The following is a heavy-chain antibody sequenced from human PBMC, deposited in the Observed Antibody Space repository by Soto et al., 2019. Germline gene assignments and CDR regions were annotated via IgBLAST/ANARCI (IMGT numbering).Heavy chain of an antibody. J-gene: IGHJ4*02. CDR2: ISAYNGNT. V-gene: IGHV1-18*01. D-gene: IGHD3-3*01. CDR1: GYTFTSYG. Sequence: GASVKVSCKASGYTFTSYGISWVRQAPGQGLEWMGWISAYNGNTNYAQKLQGRVTMTTDTSTSTAYMELRSLRSDDTAVYYCARDHGDDFWSGYYTGIIDYWGQGTLVTVSS. CDR3: ARDHGDDFWSGYYTGIIDY.